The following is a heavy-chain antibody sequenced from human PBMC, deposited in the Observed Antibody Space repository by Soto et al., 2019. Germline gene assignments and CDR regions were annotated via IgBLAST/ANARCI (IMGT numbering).Heavy chain of an antibody. D-gene: IGHD3-9*01. CDR1: GGSISSGGYY. V-gene: IGHV4-31*03. CDR3: AREDYDILTGYYPNAFDI. CDR2: IYYSGST. Sequence: SETLSLTCTVSGGSISSGGYYWSWIRQHPGKGLEWIGYIYYSGSTYYNPSLKSRVTISVDTSKNQFSLKLSSVTAADTAVYYCAREDYDILTGYYPNAFDIWGQGTMVTVS. J-gene: IGHJ3*02.